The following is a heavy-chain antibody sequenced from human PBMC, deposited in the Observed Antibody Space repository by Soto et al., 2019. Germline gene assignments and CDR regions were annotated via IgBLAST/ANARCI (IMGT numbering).Heavy chain of an antibody. Sequence: PGGSLRLSCAASGFTFSSYWMSWVRQAPGKGLEWVANIKQDGSEKYYVDLVKGRINHSRGNRQNSMVLAKERLEAEETGWFFCSRVMADLGFWGGPGEYFYKDGWGKRTQVHVSS. CDR3: SRVMADLGFWGGPGEYFYKDG. CDR1: GFTFSSYW. D-gene: IGHD3-16*01. V-gene: IGHV3-7*04. J-gene: IGHJ6*03. CDR2: IKQDGSEK.